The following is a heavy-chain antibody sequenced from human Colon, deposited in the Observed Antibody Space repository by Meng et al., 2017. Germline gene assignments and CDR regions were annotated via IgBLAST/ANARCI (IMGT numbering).Heavy chain of an antibody. J-gene: IGHJ4*02. CDR2: INHSGST. D-gene: IGHD2-2*01. Sequence: QVPLQQWGAGLLKPSETLSLTCAVYGGSFSGYYWSWIRQPPGKGLEWIGEINHSGSTNYNPSLKCRVTISVDTSKNQFSLKLSSVTAADTAVYYCARGWGYCSSTSCYFLDYWGQGTLVTVSS. CDR3: ARGWGYCSSTSCYFLDY. V-gene: IGHV4-34*01. CDR1: GGSFSGYY.